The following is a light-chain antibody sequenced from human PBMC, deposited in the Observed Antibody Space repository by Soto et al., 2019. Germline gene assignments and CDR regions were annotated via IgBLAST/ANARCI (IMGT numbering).Light chain of an antibody. CDR3: QQLNSFPLT. Sequence: DTQMTQAPSTLSASVEDRVTITCRASQTINRWLAWYQQKPGKAPKLLIYVASTLHSGLPSRFSGSGSGTEFTLTINSLQPEDFATYYCQQLNSFPLTFGGGTKVDIK. J-gene: IGKJ4*01. V-gene: IGKV1-5*01. CDR1: QTINRW. CDR2: VAS.